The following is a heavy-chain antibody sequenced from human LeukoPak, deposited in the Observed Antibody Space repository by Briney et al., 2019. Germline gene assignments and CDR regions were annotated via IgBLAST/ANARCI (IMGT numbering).Heavy chain of an antibody. CDR1: GFTFSTYG. CDR3: AREDCSGGSCYAYFDY. Sequence: PGRSLRLSCAASGFTFSTYGMHWVRQAPGKGLEWVAGIWYDRSNKNYADSVKGRFTISRDNSKNTLFVQMNSLRVEDTAVYYCAREDCSGGSCYAYFDYWGQGTLVTVSS. D-gene: IGHD2-15*01. J-gene: IGHJ4*02. CDR2: IWYDRSNK. V-gene: IGHV3-33*08.